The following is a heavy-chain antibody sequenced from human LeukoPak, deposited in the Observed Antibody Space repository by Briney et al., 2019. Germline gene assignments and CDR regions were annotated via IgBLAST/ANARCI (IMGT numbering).Heavy chain of an antibody. Sequence: ETLSLTCTVSGGSISSSSYYWGWIRQPPGKGLEWVSAINFSGGSTYYADSVKGRFTVSRNNSKNTLYLQMNSLRAEDTAVYYCAKGGWLDGSWGQGILVTVSS. CDR3: AKGGWLDGS. V-gene: IGHV3-23*01. J-gene: IGHJ5*02. CDR1: GGSISSSSYY. CDR2: INFSGGST. D-gene: IGHD5-24*01.